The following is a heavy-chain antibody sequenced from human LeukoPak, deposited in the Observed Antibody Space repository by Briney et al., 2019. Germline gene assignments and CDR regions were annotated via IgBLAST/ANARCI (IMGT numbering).Heavy chain of an antibody. CDR1: GGSISGYY. CDR2: IYSSDTT. CDR3: ARARYRRSFRHAFDI. J-gene: IGHJ3*02. V-gene: IGHV4-59*12. Sequence: SETLSLTCTVSGGSISGYYWSWIRQPPGKGEEWIGYIYSSDTTDYSPSLKSRVTISVDTSKNQFSLKLNSVTAADTAIYFCARARYRRSFRHAFDIWGQGTMVTVSS. D-gene: IGHD1-26*01.